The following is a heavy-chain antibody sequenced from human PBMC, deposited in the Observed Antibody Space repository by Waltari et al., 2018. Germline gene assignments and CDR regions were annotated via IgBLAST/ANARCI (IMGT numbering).Heavy chain of an antibody. CDR3: ASRIAAAAGAFDI. J-gene: IGHJ3*02. CDR1: GGSISSYY. CDR2: IYYSGIN. Sequence: QVQLQESGPGLVKPSETLSLTCTVTGGSISSYYWSWIRQPPGKGLEWIGYIYYSGINNDTPSGRCLVTIAVDTTKNQFPLKLSSVNAADTAVYYCASRIAAAAGAFDIWGQGTMVTVSS. D-gene: IGHD6-13*01. V-gene: IGHV4-59*01.